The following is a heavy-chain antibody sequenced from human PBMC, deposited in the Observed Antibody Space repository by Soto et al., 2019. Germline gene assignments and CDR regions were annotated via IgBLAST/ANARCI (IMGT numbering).Heavy chain of an antibody. Sequence: PGGSLRLCCAASGFTFSDYAMNWVRQSPGKGLELVSSISSSGSYIYYADSLKGRFTISRDNAKNSVDLQMNSLRADDRAVSYCARVRMSYSSSQAASCLDYWGQGVRVTFSS. V-gene: IGHV3-21*01. CDR3: ARVRMSYSSSQAASCLDY. J-gene: IGHJ4*02. CDR2: ISSSGSYI. D-gene: IGHD6-13*01. CDR1: GFTFSDYA.